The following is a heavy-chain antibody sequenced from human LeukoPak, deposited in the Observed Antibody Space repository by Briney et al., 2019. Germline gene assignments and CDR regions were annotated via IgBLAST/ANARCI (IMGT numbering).Heavy chain of an antibody. J-gene: IGHJ4*02. D-gene: IGHD6-19*01. V-gene: IGHV4-59*01. CDR3: ARVGSGSFDY. CDR1: GGSISTYY. Sequence: SETLSLTCTVSGGSISTYYWSWIWQPPGKGLEWIGYIYFSGNTNYNPSLKSRVTISVDTSKNQFSLRLSSVTAADTAVYYCARVGSGSFDYWGQGTLVTVSS. CDR2: IYFSGNT.